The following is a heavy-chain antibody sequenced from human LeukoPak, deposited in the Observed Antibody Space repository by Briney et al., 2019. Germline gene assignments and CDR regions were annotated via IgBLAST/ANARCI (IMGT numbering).Heavy chain of an antibody. CDR1: GFTFSSSS. Sequence: PGGSLRLSCAASGFTFSSSSISWVRQAPGKGLEWVSAITDAVGSTHYADSVKGRFTISSDNSKNTVYLQMNSLRPEDMAVYYCAKEIFSGLLYIGYWGQGTLVTVSS. J-gene: IGHJ4*02. D-gene: IGHD5-12*01. CDR2: ITDAVGST. CDR3: AKEIFSGLLYIGY. V-gene: IGHV3-23*01.